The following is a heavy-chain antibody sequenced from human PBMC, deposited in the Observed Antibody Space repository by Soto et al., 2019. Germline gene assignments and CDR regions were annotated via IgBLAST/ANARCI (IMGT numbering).Heavy chain of an antibody. CDR1: GFTFSNSG. CDR2: ISYDGSNK. CDR3: TKAAWCSSTSCYSAASDY. D-gene: IGHD2-2*01. Sequence: QVQLVESGGGVVQPGRSLRLSCVAPGFTFSNSGMHWVRQAPGKGLQWVAVISYDGSNKYYADSVKGRFTISRDISKNTLYLQMNSLRTDDTAVYYCTKAAWCSSTSCYSAASDYWGQGTLVSVSS. J-gene: IGHJ4*02. V-gene: IGHV3-30*18.